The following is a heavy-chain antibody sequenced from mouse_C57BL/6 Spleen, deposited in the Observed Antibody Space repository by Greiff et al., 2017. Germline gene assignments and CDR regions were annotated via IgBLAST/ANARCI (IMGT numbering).Heavy chain of an antibody. CDR2: IHPNSGST. CDR3: AREEDYYGSRDY. Sequence: QVQLQQPGAELVKPGASVKLSCKASGYTFTSYWMHWVKQRPGQGLEWIGMIHPNSGSTNYNEKFKSKATLTVDKSSSTAYMQLSSLTSEDSAVYYCAREEDYYGSRDYWGQGTTLTVSS. V-gene: IGHV1-64*01. J-gene: IGHJ2*01. CDR1: GYTFTSYW. D-gene: IGHD1-1*01.